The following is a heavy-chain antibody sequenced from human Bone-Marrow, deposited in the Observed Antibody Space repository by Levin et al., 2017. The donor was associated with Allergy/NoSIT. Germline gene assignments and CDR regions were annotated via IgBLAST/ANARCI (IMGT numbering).Heavy chain of an antibody. CDR3: VRDVYVNSYFNS. V-gene: IGHV3-74*03. CDR1: GFYFSTFW. J-gene: IGHJ4*02. CDR2: ISSEGHTT. Sequence: GGSLRLSCAASGFYFSTFWMHWVRQVPGQGLVWVAGISSEGHTTKYADSVKGRFTISRDNSNNMLFLQMNSLRVDDTAIYYCVRDVYVNSYFNSWGQGTLVSVSS. D-gene: IGHD3-10*02.